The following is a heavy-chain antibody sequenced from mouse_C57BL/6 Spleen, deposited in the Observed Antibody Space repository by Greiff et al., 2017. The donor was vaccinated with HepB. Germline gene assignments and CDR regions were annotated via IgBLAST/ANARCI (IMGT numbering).Heavy chain of an antibody. CDR1: GYTFTSYW. J-gene: IGHJ2*01. CDR3: ARLEGLLYYFDY. CDR2: IDPSDSET. Sequence: QVQLQQPGAELVRPGSSVKLSCKASGYTFTSYWMHWVKQRPRQGLEWIGNIDPSDSETHYNQKFKDKAPLTVDKSSSTAYMQLSSLTSEDSAVYYCARLEGLLYYFDYWGQGTTLTVSS. D-gene: IGHD1-1*01. V-gene: IGHV1-52*01.